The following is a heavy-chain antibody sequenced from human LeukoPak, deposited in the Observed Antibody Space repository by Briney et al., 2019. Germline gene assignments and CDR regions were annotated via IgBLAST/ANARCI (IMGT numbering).Heavy chain of an antibody. CDR1: SGSISSYF. J-gene: IGHJ4*02. D-gene: IGHD3-10*01. CDR2: IYTTGTT. CDR3: ARQGYTASYYFLDY. Sequence: SETLSLTCTVSSGSISSYFWGWVRQPAGKGLEWIGRIYTTGTTYYNPSLKSRLTLSIDTSKSQLSLKLRSATAADTAVYFCARQGYTASYYFLDYWSQGTLVTVSS. V-gene: IGHV4-4*07.